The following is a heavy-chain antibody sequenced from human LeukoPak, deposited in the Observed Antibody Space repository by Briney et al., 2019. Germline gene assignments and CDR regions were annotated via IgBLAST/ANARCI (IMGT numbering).Heavy chain of an antibody. D-gene: IGHD7-27*01. Sequence: GESLKISCKGSGYSFTSYWIGWVRQMPGKGLEWMGIIYPGDSDTRHSPSFQGQVTISADKSISTAYLQWRSLKASDTAMYYCARRSLFSQLGIEYWGQGTLVTVSS. CDR1: GYSFTSYW. J-gene: IGHJ4*02. CDR3: ARRSLFSQLGIEY. CDR2: IYPGDSDT. V-gene: IGHV5-51*01.